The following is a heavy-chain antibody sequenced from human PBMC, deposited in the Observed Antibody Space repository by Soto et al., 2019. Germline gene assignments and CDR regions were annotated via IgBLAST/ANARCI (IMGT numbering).Heavy chain of an antibody. D-gene: IGHD3-3*01. CDR3: ARGGSVDFCSAYYPCFDT. V-gene: IGHV1-2*02. CDR1: GYIFTGYY. J-gene: IGHJ5*02. CDR2: IYPHTGDT. Sequence: ASVKVSCKASGYIFTGYYLHWMRQAPGQGLEWVGWIYPHTGDTNSARKFRGRVTVTSDTSISTAYMELTRRRPDDTAVYFCARGGSVDFCSAYYPCFDTWGQGALVTVSS.